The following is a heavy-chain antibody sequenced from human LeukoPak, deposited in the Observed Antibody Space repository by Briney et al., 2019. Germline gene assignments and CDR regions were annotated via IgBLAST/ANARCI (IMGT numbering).Heavy chain of an antibody. V-gene: IGHV4-4*07. Sequence: ASETLSLTCTVSGGSISSYYWSWIRQPAGKGLEWIGRIYTSGTTHYNPSLKSRVTMSVDTSKNQFSLKLSSVAAADTAVYYCARLSTVTTSFDYWGQGTLVTVSS. CDR2: IYTSGTT. CDR1: GGSISSYY. J-gene: IGHJ4*02. D-gene: IGHD4-17*01. CDR3: ARLSTVTTSFDY.